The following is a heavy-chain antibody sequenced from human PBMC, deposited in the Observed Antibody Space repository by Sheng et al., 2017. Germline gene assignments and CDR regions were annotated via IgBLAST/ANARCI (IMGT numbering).Heavy chain of an antibody. CDR1: GFTFSSFA. Sequence: EVQLVESGGGLIQPGGSLRLSCAASGFTFSSFAMNWVRQVPGKGLEWVSSISASGGDTYYGDSVKGRFTISRDNSKNTLYLQMNSLRAEDTGVFYCAKDRLREAYYFDYWGQGTLVTVSS. CDR2: ISASGGDT. V-gene: IGHV3-23*04. J-gene: IGHJ4*02. CDR3: AKDRLREAYYFDY. D-gene: IGHD4-17*01.